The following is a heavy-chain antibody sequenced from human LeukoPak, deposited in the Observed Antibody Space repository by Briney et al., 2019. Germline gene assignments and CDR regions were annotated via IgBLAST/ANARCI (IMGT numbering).Heavy chain of an antibody. CDR1: GGSFSGYY. V-gene: IGHV4-34*01. D-gene: IGHD5-18*01. J-gene: IGHJ4*02. CDR2: INHSGST. Sequence: SETLSLTCAVYGGSFSGYYWSWIRQPPGKGLEWIGEINHSGSTNYNPSLKSRVTISVDTSKNQFSLKLSSVTAADTAVYYCARGPRYSYGYSGRIGYFDYWGQGTLVTVSS. CDR3: ARGPRYSYGYSGRIGYFDY.